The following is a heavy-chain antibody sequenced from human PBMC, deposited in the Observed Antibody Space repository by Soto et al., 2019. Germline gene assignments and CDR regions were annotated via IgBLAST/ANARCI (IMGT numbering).Heavy chain of an antibody. Sequence: SSETLSLTCTVSGGSISSYYWSWIRQPPGKGLEWIGYIYYSGSTNYNPSLKSRVTISVDTSKNQFSLKLSSVTAADTAVYYCARVMGGYDSLHAFDIWGQGTMVTVSS. CDR3: ARVMGGYDSLHAFDI. CDR2: IYYSGST. J-gene: IGHJ3*02. V-gene: IGHV4-59*01. CDR1: GGSISSYY. D-gene: IGHD5-12*01.